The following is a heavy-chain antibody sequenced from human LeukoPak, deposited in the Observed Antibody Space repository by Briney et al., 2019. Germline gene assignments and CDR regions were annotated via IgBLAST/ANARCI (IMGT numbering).Heavy chain of an antibody. D-gene: IGHD4-17*01. V-gene: IGHV5-51*01. Sequence: GEALKTSWKGSGYSFTSYWSCLVRHMRRKGLGWMGIIYPGDSDTRYSPSFQGQVTISADKSISTAYLQWSSLKASDTAMYYCARLVTTVFLDYWGQGTLVTVSS. CDR2: IYPGDSDT. CDR3: ARLVTTVFLDY. J-gene: IGHJ4*02. CDR1: GYSFTSYW.